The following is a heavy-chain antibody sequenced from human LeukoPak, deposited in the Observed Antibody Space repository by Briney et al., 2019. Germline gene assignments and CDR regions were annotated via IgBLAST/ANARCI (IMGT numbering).Heavy chain of an antibody. CDR3: ARESSTSPYYYYYYMDV. D-gene: IGHD2-2*01. CDR1: GFTVSSNY. Sequence: GGSLRLSCAASGFTVSSNYMSWVRQAPGKGLEWVSVIYSGGSTYYADSVKGRFTISRDNSKNTLYLQMNSLRAEDTAVYYCARESSTSPYYYYYYMDVWGKGTTVTISS. V-gene: IGHV3-53*01. CDR2: IYSGGST. J-gene: IGHJ6*03.